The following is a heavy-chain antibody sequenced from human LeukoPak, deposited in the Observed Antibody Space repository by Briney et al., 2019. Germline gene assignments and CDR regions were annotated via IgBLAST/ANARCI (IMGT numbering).Heavy chain of an antibody. Sequence: GGSLRLSCAASGFTFSSYWMSWVRQAPGEGLVWVLRISNDGTTTIYADSVKGRFTISRDNAKNTLYLQMDSLRAEDTAVYYCTRRVDATRWYDPWGQGTLVTVSS. CDR3: TRRVDATRWYDP. V-gene: IGHV3-74*01. CDR2: ISNDGTTT. D-gene: IGHD2-15*01. J-gene: IGHJ5*02. CDR1: GFTFSSYW.